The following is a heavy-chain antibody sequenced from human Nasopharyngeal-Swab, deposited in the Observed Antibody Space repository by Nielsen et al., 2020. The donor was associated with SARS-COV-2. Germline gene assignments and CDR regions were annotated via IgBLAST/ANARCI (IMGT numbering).Heavy chain of an antibody. J-gene: IGHJ3*02. V-gene: IGHV4-59*01. D-gene: IGHD1-26*01. Sequence: WIRQPPGKGLEWIGYIYYSGSTSYNPSLKRRVTRSVDTSKNQFSLKVRSVTAADTAVYYCARGSDYRASDIWGQGTMVTVSS. CDR3: ARGSDYRASDI. CDR2: IYYSGST.